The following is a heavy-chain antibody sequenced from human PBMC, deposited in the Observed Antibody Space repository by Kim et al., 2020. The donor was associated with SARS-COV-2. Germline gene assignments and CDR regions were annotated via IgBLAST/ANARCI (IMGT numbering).Heavy chain of an antibody. D-gene: IGHD1-26*01. V-gene: IGHV3-11*01. CDR3: ARDVESGSYYFDY. Sequence: YADSVKGRFTIARDNAKNSLYLQMNSLRAEDTAVYYCARDVESGSYYFDYWGQGTLVTVSS. J-gene: IGHJ4*02.